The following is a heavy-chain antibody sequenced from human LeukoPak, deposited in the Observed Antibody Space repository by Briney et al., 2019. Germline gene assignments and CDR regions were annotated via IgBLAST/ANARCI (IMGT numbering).Heavy chain of an antibody. J-gene: IGHJ5*02. D-gene: IGHD4-17*01. CDR1: GYTFTSYA. CDR2: INAGNGNT. V-gene: IGHV1-3*01. Sequence: APVKVSCKASGYTFTSYAMHWVRQAPGQRLEWMGWINAGNGNTKYSQKFQGRVTITRDTSASTAYMELSSLRSEDTAVYYCARDLGYGDYGSWFDPWGQGTLVTVSS. CDR3: ARDLGYGDYGSWFDP.